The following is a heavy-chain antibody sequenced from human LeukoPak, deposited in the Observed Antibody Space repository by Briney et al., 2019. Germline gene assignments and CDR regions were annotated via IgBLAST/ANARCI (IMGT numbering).Heavy chain of an antibody. CDR3: ARPRAYCGGDCYSYTFDI. J-gene: IGHJ3*02. D-gene: IGHD2-21*02. Sequence: SETLSLTCTVSGASISGYCWGWIRQPPGKGLEWIGYIYYTGITNYNPSLKSRVTISVDTSKNQFSLKLSSVTAADTAVYYCARPRAYCGGDCYSYTFDIWGRGTMVTVPS. V-gene: IGHV4-59*08. CDR1: GASISGYC. CDR2: IYYTGIT.